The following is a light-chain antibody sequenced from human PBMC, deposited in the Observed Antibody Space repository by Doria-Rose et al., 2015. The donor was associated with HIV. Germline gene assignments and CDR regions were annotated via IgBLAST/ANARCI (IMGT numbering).Light chain of an antibody. CDR2: RAS. V-gene: IGKV3-15*01. CDR3: QQYSQWPPYT. Sequence: EIVLTQSPATLSVSPGERATLSCRASQGIGSDLAWYQQKPDQAPRLLIYRASIRSTGIPPRFTGGVSGTEFTLTISSLQSEDFAVYFCQQYSQWPPYTFGQGTKLEVK. J-gene: IGKJ2*01. CDR1: QGIGSD.